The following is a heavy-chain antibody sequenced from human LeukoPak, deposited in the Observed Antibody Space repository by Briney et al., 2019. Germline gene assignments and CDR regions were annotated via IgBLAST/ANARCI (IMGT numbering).Heavy chain of an antibody. CDR1: GYTFTGYY. Sequence: ASLKVSCKASGYTFTGYYLHWVRQAPGQGLEWMGWINPDSGGRNYAQKFKGRVTMTRDTSITTAYMELSGLRSDDTAVYYCARDPIVQAGYYYGMDVWGQGTTVTVS. D-gene: IGHD2/OR15-2a*01. V-gene: IGHV1-2*02. CDR3: ARDPIVQAGYYYGMDV. CDR2: INPDSGGR. J-gene: IGHJ6*02.